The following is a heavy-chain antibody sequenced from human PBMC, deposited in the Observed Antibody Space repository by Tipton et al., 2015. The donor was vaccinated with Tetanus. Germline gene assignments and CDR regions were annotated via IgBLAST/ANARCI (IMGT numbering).Heavy chain of an antibody. CDR1: GGSISSGGYY. J-gene: IGHJ4*02. CDR2: IYNSGST. Sequence: TLSLTCTVSGGSISSGGYYWSWIRQHPGKGLEWIGDIYNSGSTYYNPSLKSRVTISVDTSKNQFSLKLKSVTAADTAVYYCARDQARGARGWNYFDYWGQGSLVTVSS. CDR3: ARDQARGARGWNYFDY. V-gene: IGHV4-31*03. D-gene: IGHD1-26*01.